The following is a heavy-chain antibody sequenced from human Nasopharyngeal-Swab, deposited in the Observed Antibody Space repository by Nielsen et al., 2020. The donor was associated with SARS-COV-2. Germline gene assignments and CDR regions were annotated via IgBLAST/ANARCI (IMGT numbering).Heavy chain of an antibody. D-gene: IGHD3-22*01. CDR1: GFTFSNYW. V-gene: IGHV3-7*01. CDR3: ARNYDSSGYYLTYFDY. Sequence: GGSLRLSCAVSGFTFSNYWMSWVRQAPGKGLEWVANIKQDESEKSYVDSVKGRFTISRDNAKNSLSLQMSSLRDEDTAVYYCARNYDSSGYYLTYFDYWGQGTLVTVSS. J-gene: IGHJ4*02. CDR2: IKQDESEK.